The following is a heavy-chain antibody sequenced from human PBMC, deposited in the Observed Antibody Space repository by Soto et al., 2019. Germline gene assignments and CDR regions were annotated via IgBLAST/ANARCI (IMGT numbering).Heavy chain of an antibody. Sequence: EVRLVQSGGGLVQPGGSLRLSCAASLFIVSDNYMSWVRQAPGKGLEWVSLIYSGGGTDYAESVKGRFTIARDNSKNTLYLQMNSLKAEDTGIYYCATRMTTAPYWGQGTVVTVYS. CDR2: IYSGGGT. CDR1: LFIVSDNY. CDR3: ATRMTTAPY. D-gene: IGHD4-17*01. J-gene: IGHJ4*02. V-gene: IGHV3-66*01.